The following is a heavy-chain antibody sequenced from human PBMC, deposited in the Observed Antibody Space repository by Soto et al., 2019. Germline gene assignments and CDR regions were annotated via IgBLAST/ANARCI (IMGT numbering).Heavy chain of an antibody. CDR3: ARVDHRGYFAILTDY. CDR1: GDSLSSGGRY. V-gene: IGHV4-31*03. Sequence: SETLSLTCTVSGDSLSSGGRYWSWIRQHPGKGLEWIGHIYDSVNTYYSPSLRSRVTISADMSKNQFSLNLRSVTAADTAVYYCARVDHRGYFAILTDYWGQGTLVTVSS. J-gene: IGHJ4*02. CDR2: IYDSVNT. D-gene: IGHD3-9*01.